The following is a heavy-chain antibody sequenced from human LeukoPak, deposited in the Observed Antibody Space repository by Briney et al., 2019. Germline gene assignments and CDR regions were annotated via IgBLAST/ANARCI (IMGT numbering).Heavy chain of an antibody. CDR1: GASISSYY. CDR3: ARHRYYYDSSGYYYQP. J-gene: IGHJ5*02. D-gene: IGHD3-22*01. Sequence: SETLSLTCTVSGASISSYYWSWIRQPPGKGLEWIGYIYYSGSTNYNPSLKSRVTISVDASKNQFSLRLSSVTAADTAVYYCARHRYYYDSSGYYYQPWGQGTLVTVSS. V-gene: IGHV4-59*01. CDR2: IYYSGST.